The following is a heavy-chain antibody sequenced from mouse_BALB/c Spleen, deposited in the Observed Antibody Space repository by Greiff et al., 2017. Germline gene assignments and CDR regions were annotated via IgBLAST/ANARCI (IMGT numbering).Heavy chain of an antibody. V-gene: IGHV1-82*01. CDR2: IYPGDGDT. Sequence: QVQLKQSGPELVKPGASVKISCKASGYAFSSSWMNWVKQRPGQGLEWIGRIYPGDGDTNYNGKFKGKATLTADKSSSTAYMQLSSLTSVDSAVYFCASYYGNYVFDYWGQGTTLTVSS. J-gene: IGHJ2*01. CDR1: GYAFSSSW. D-gene: IGHD2-1*01. CDR3: ASYYGNYVFDY.